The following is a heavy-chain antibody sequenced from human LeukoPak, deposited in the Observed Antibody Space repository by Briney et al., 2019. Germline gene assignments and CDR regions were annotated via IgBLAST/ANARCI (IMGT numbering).Heavy chain of an antibody. CDR1: GYTFTNSD. J-gene: IGHJ5*02. D-gene: IGHD3-10*01. CDR2: MNPDSGNT. V-gene: IGHV1-8*01. CDR3: ARYITMVRGGSWFDP. Sequence: ASVKVSCKASGYTFTNSDINWVRQAAGQGLEWMGWMNPDSGNTGYARNFQGRVTMTRNTSISTAYMELSSLRSEDTAVYYCARYITMVRGGSWFDPWGQGTLVTVSS.